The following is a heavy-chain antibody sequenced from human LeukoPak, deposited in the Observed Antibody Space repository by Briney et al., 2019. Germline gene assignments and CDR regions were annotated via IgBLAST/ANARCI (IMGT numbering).Heavy chain of an antibody. CDR2: ISSSGSTI. J-gene: IGHJ5*02. CDR1: GFSFSSYE. Sequence: GSLRLSCAASGFSFSSYEMNWVRQAPGKGLEWVSYISSSGSTIYYADSVKGRFTISRDNAKNSLYLQMNSLRAGDTAVYYCARDLIYYDSSGYSNWFDPWGQGTLVTVSS. D-gene: IGHD3-22*01. V-gene: IGHV3-48*03. CDR3: ARDLIYYDSSGYSNWFDP.